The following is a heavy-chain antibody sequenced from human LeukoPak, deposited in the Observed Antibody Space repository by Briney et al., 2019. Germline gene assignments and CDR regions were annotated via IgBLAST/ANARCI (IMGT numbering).Heavy chain of an antibody. CDR1: GFTFSDYY. Sequence: GGSLRLSCAASGFTFSDYYMSWIRQAPGKGLEWVSLIRRSGDTTYYADSVKGRFSISRDNSKNTLYLQMNSLRAEDTAIYYCAKGFWADCWGQGTLVTVSS. V-gene: IGHV3-23*01. CDR3: AKGFWADC. CDR2: IRRSGDTT. J-gene: IGHJ4*02. D-gene: IGHD7-27*01.